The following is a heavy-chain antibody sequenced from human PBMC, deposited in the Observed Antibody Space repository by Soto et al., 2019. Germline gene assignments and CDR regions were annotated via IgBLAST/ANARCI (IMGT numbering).Heavy chain of an antibody. CDR1: GFTFSSYG. CDR3: AKDSALVTDYYYGMDV. D-gene: IGHD6-6*01. CDR2: ISYDGSNK. V-gene: IGHV3-30*18. Sequence: PGGSLRLSCAASGFTFSSYGMHWVRQAPGKGLEWVAVISYDGSNKYYADSVKGRFTISRDNSKNTLYLQMNSLRAEDTAVYYCAKDSALVTDYYYGMDVWGQGTTVTVSS. J-gene: IGHJ6*02.